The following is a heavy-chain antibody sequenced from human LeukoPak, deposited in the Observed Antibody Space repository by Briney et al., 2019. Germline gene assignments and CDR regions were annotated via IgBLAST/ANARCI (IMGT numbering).Heavy chain of an antibody. Sequence: GGSLRLSCEASGFTFSNYGMNWVRQAPGKGLEWVGRIRSKLNGYATVYAASVKGRFTISRDDSKNTAYLQMNSLKTEDTAMYYCTREGSGWYTDYWGQGTLVTVSS. D-gene: IGHD6-19*01. CDR1: GFTFSNYG. V-gene: IGHV3-73*01. CDR2: IRSKLNGYAT. CDR3: TREGSGWYTDY. J-gene: IGHJ4*02.